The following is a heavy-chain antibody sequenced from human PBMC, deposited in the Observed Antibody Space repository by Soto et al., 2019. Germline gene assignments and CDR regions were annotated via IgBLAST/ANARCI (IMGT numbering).Heavy chain of an antibody. CDR3: STGGYYFDY. CDR2: IKSIPAGGTI. CDR1: GFTFSNAW. Sequence: EEQLVESGGGLVEPGGSIKLSCVGSGFTFSNAWMNWVRQAPGKGLEWVGRIKSIPAGGTIDYVAPVKDRFIISRDDSKNTVYLQMNSLKTEDTAVYYCSTGGYYFDYWGQVILVTVSS. J-gene: IGHJ4*02. V-gene: IGHV3-15*07.